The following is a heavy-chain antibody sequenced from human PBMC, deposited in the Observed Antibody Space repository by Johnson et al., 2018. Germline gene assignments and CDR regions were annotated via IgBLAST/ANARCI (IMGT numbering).Heavy chain of an antibody. CDR2: ISYDGSNK. Sequence: QVQLVQSGGGVVQPGRSLRLSCAASGFTFSSYAMHWVRQAPGKGLEWVAVISYDGSNKYYADSVKGRFTISRDNSKNTLYLQMNSLRAEDTAVYYCAKQTVLGPYYYYGMDVWGQGTTVTVSS. V-gene: IGHV3-30-3*01. CDR1: GFTFSSYA. J-gene: IGHJ6*02. D-gene: IGHD2/OR15-2a*01. CDR3: AKQTVLGPYYYYGMDV.